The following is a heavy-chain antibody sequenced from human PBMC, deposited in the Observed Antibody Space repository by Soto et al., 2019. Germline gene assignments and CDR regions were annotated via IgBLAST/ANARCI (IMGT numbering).Heavy chain of an antibody. V-gene: IGHV3-30-3*01. Sequence: GGSLRLSCAASGVTFSSYAMHWVRQAPGKGLEWVAVISYDGSNKYYADSVKGRFTISRDNSKNTLYLQMNSLRAEDTAVHYCARDRDFSFDPWGQGTLVTVS. J-gene: IGHJ5*02. D-gene: IGHD3-3*01. CDR2: ISYDGSNK. CDR3: ARDRDFSFDP. CDR1: GVTFSSYA.